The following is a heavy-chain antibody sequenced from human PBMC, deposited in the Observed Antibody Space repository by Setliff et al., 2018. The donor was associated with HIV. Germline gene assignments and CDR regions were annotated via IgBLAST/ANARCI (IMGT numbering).Heavy chain of an antibody. CDR1: GDSISNSAYF. Sequence: PSETLSLTCSVSGDSISNSAYFWGWIRQPSGKGLEYIGSIYYNGDTYYNPSRKSRVTISVDTSKHQFSLKLRSVTAADTAVYYCARRLVVVAAEDYFDSWGQGALVTVSS. J-gene: IGHJ4*02. CDR3: ARRLVVVAAEDYFDS. CDR2: IYYNGDT. D-gene: IGHD2-15*01. V-gene: IGHV4-39*01.